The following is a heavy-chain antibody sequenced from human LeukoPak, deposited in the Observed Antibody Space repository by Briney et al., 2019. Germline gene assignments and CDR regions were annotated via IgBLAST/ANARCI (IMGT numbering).Heavy chain of an antibody. D-gene: IGHD6-13*01. Sequence: SETLSLTCTVSGGSISSSSYYWGWIRQPPGKGLEWIGSIYYSGSTYYNPSLKSRVTISVDTSKNQFSLKLSSVTAADTAVYYCARASSEIAAPFDYWGQGTLVTVSS. CDR2: IYYSGST. V-gene: IGHV4-39*07. CDR1: GGSISSSSYY. J-gene: IGHJ4*02. CDR3: ARASSEIAAPFDY.